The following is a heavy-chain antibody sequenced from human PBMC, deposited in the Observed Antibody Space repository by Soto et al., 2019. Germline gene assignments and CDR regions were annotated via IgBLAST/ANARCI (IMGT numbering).Heavy chain of an antibody. Sequence: GGALRLSCAASGFTFSNAWMSWVRQAPGKGLEWVGRIKSKTDGGTTDYAAPVKGRFTISRDDSKNTLYLQMNSLKTEDTAVYYCTTSLYYDLNRQPESYYYYGMDVWGQGTTVTVSS. CDR3: TTSLYYDLNRQPESYYYYGMDV. CDR1: GFTFSNAW. J-gene: IGHJ6*02. V-gene: IGHV3-15*01. D-gene: IGHD3-22*01. CDR2: IKSKTDGGTT.